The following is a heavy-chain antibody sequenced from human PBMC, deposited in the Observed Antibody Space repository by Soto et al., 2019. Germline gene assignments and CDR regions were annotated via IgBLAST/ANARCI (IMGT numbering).Heavy chain of an antibody. CDR1: GGSISSGDYY. CDR3: ARVLHHYDRSGYPDLYFDS. V-gene: IGHV4-30-4*01. J-gene: IGHJ4*02. CDR2: IYYSGST. Sequence: SETLSLTCTVSGGSISSGDYYWSWIRQPPGKGLEWIGYIYYSGSTYYNPSLKCRVTISVDTSKNQFSLKLSSVTAADTAVYYCARVLHHYDRSGYPDLYFDSWGQGTLVTISS. D-gene: IGHD3-22*01.